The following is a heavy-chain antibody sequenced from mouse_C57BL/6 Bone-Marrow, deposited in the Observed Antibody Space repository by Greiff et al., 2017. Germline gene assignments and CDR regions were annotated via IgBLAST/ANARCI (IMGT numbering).Heavy chain of an antibody. J-gene: IGHJ1*03. CDR2: IYPGSGST. D-gene: IGHD2-1*01. V-gene: IGHV1-55*01. CDR3: ARGNQDRCFDV. Sequence: VKLQQPGAELVKPGASVKMSCKASGYTFTSYWITWVKQRPGQGLEWIGDIYPGSGSTNYNEKFKSKATLTVDTSSSTAYMQLSSLTTEDSAIYYCARGNQDRCFDVWGTGTTVTVSS. CDR1: GYTFTSYW.